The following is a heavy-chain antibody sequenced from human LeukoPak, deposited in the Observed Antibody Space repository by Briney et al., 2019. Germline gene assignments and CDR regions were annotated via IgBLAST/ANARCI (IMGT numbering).Heavy chain of an antibody. CDR3: AKVKYYYDSSGYPDY. Sequence: PGGSLRFSCAASGFTFSSYAMSWVRQAPGKGLEWVSAISGSGGSTYYADSVKGRFTISRDNSKNTLYLQMNSLRAEDTAVYYCAKVKYYYDSSGYPDYWGQGTLVTVSS. J-gene: IGHJ4*02. CDR1: GFTFSSYA. D-gene: IGHD3-22*01. V-gene: IGHV3-23*01. CDR2: ISGSGGST.